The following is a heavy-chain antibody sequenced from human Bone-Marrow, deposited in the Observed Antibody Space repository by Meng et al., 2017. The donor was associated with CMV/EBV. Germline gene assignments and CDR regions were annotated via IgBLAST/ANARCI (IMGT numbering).Heavy chain of an antibody. CDR3: ASRRDGYKYYFDY. V-gene: IGHV4-61*01. CDR2: IYYSGST. J-gene: IGHJ4*02. Sequence: SETLSLPCTVSGGSVSSGSYHWSWIRQPPGKGLEWIGYIYYSGSTNYNPSLKSRVTISVDTSKNKFSLKLSSVTAADTAVYYCASRRDGYKYYFDYWGQGTLVTVSS. D-gene: IGHD5-24*01. CDR1: GGSVSSGSYH.